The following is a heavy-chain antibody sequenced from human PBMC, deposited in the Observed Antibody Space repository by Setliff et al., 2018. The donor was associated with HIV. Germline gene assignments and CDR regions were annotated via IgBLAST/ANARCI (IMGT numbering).Heavy chain of an antibody. D-gene: IGHD2-15*01. V-gene: IGHV4-59*01. CDR3: VGPHCSSRGRCYAFDR. CDR2: IYYSGST. CDR1: GGSISGYY. J-gene: IGHJ4*02. Sequence: SETLSLTCTVSGGSISGYYWSWIRQPPGKGLEWIAYIYYSGSTNYNPSLRSRVTISVDTSKNQFSLRAEDTAVYYCVGPHCSSRGRCYAFDRWGQGTRVTVSS.